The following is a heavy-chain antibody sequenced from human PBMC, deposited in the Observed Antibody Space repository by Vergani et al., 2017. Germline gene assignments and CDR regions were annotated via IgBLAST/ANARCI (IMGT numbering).Heavy chain of an antibody. CDR3: ARTGCSSTSCYSDY. D-gene: IGHD2-2*01. V-gene: IGHV3-48*04. J-gene: IGHJ4*02. CDR1: GFTFSSYS. CDR2: ISSSSSTI. Sequence: EVQLVESGGGLVQPGGSLRLSCAASGFTFSSYSMNWVRQAPGKGLEWVSYISSSSSTIYYADSVKGRFTISRDNAKNSLYLQMNSLRPEDTAVYYCARTGCSSTSCYSDYWGQGTLVTVSS.